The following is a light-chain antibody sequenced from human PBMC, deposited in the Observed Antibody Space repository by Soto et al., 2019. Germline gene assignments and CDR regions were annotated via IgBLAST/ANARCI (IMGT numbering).Light chain of an antibody. CDR3: QKYTSAPYT. CDR1: QGIDTY. V-gene: IGKV1-27*01. Sequence: DIQMTQSPSSLSASVGDRVTITCRASQGIDTYLAWYQQKPGQVPKLLIYAASTLQSGVPSRFSGSGSGTDFTLTISNLQSEDVATYYCQKYTSAPYTFGPGTKVDIK. J-gene: IGKJ3*01. CDR2: AAS.